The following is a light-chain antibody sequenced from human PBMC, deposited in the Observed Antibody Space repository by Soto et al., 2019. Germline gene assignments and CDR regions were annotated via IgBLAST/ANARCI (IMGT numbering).Light chain of an antibody. CDR1: RSDIGSYNS. CDR2: EVT. J-gene: IGLJ2*01. V-gene: IGLV2-23*02. CDR3: CSYAGNYTLI. Sequence: QSALTQPASVSGSPGQSITISCTGTRSDIGSYNSIAWYQQYSGKAPTVIIFEVTKRPSGISDRFSGSKSGSTASLTISGLQAEDEADYFCCSYAGNYTLIFGGGTKLTVL.